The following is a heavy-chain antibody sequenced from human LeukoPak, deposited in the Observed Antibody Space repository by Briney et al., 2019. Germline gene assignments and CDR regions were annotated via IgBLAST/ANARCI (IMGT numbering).Heavy chain of an antibody. CDR3: ARYGPAQYSSSWYLSSYYYGMDV. J-gene: IGHJ6*02. CDR1: GGSISSYY. V-gene: IGHV4-59*01. Sequence: SETLSLTCTVSGGSISSYYWSWIRQPPGKGLEWIGYIYYSGSTNYNPSLKSRVTISVDTSKNQFSLKLSSVTAADTAVYYCARYGPAQYSSSWYLSSYYYGMDVWGQGITVTVSS. D-gene: IGHD6-13*01. CDR2: IYYSGST.